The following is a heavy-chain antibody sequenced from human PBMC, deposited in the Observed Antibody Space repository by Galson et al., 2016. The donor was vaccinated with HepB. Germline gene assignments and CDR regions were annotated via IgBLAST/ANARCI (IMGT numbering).Heavy chain of an antibody. CDR1: GFIFGTYA. CDR2: ISGSGGST. J-gene: IGHJ4*02. D-gene: IGHD2-15*01. Sequence: SLRLSCAASGFIFGTYAMTWVRQAPGKGLEWVSFISGSGGSTYYADSVEGRFTISRDNSKNTLYLQMNSLRAEDTALYYCAKDLCSGGSCYSGFDYWGQGTLVTVSS. CDR3: AKDLCSGGSCYSGFDY. V-gene: IGHV3-23*01.